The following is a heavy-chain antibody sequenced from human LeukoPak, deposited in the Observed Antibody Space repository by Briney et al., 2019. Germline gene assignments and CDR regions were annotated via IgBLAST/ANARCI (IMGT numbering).Heavy chain of an antibody. CDR2: IKSKTDGGTT. CDR3: TTGPVTTGDDY. D-gene: IGHD4-17*01. J-gene: IGHJ4*02. V-gene: IGHV3-15*01. Sequence: GGSLRLSCAASGFTFSHAWMSWVRRAPGKGLEWVGRIKSKTDGGTTDYAAPVKGRFTISRDDSKNTLYLQMNSLKTEDTAVYYCTTGPVTTGDDYWGQGPLVTVSS. CDR1: GFTFSHAW.